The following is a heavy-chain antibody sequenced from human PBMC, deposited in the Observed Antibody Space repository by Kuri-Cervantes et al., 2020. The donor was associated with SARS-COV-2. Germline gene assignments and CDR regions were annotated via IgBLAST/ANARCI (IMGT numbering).Heavy chain of an antibody. V-gene: IGHV4-61*02. CDR2: IYTSGST. Sequence: LRLSCTVSGGSISSGSYYWSWIRQPAGKGLERIGRIYTSGSTNYHPSLKSRVTISVDTSKNQFSLKLSSVTAADTAVYYCAREDSSGYYFDYWGQGTLVTVSS. CDR3: AREDSSGYYFDY. D-gene: IGHD3-22*01. CDR1: GGSISSGSYY. J-gene: IGHJ4*02.